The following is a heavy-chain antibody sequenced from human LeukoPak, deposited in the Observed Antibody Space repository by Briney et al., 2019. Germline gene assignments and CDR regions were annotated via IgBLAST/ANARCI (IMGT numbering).Heavy chain of an antibody. D-gene: IGHD6-13*01. V-gene: IGHV1-46*01. CDR1: GYTFTSYY. CDR2: INPSGGST. CDR3: ARSPQYSSKDYYYYYMDV. J-gene: IGHJ6*03. Sequence: ASVKVSCKASGYTFTSYYMHWVRQAPGQGLEWMGIINPSGGSTSYAQKFQGRVTMTRDTSISTAYMELSRLRSDDTAVYYCARSPQYSSKDYYYYYMDVWGKGTTVTVSS.